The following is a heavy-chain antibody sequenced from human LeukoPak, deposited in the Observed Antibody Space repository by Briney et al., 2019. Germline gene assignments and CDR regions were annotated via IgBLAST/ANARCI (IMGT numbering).Heavy chain of an antibody. J-gene: IGHJ4*02. CDR1: GYTCTSYY. CDR3: ARDLSTDRVVNPY. CDR2: INPSGGST. Sequence: ASVQVSCKASGYTCTSYYMHWVRQAPGQGLEWMGIINPSGGSTSYAQKFQGRVTMTRDMSTSTVYMELSSLRSEDTAVYYCARDLSTDRVVNPYWGQGTLVTVSS. V-gene: IGHV1-46*01. D-gene: IGHD3-3*01.